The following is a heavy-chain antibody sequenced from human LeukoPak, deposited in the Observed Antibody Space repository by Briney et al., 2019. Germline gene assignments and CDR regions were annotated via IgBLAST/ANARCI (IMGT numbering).Heavy chain of an antibody. Sequence: GGTLRLSCAASGFTFSSYGMSWVRQAPGKGLEWVSAISGRGGSTYNADSVKGRFTISRDNAKNSLYLQMNSLRAEDTAVYYCAELGITMIGGVWGKGTTVTISS. V-gene: IGHV3-23*01. J-gene: IGHJ6*04. CDR1: GFTFSSYG. D-gene: IGHD3-10*02. CDR2: ISGRGGST. CDR3: AELGITMIGGV.